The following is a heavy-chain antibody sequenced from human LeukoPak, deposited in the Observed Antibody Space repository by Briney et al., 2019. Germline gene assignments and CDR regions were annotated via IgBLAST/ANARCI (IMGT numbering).Heavy chain of an antibody. V-gene: IGHV1-24*01. CDR3: ATVPSPRSYGADNWFDP. D-gene: IGHD1-26*01. CDR2: FDPEDGET. Sequence: ASVKVSCKVSGYTPTELSMHWVRQAPGKGLEWMGGFDPEDGETIYAQKFQGRVTMTEDTSTDTAYMELSSLRSEDTAVYYCATVPSPRSYGADNWFDPWGQGTLVTVSS. CDR1: GYTPTELS. J-gene: IGHJ5*02.